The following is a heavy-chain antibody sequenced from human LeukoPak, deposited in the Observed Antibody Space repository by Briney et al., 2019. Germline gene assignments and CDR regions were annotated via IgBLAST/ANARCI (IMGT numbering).Heavy chain of an antibody. CDR1: GFTFSSYG. D-gene: IGHD3-22*01. J-gene: IGHJ4*02. Sequence: PRRSLRLSCAASGFTFSSYGMHWVRQAPGKGLEWVAVISYDGSNKYYADSVKGRFTISRDNSKNTLYLQMNSLRAEDTAVYYCAKGFSYYYDSGYDPDSYWGQGTLVTVSS. CDR3: AKGFSYYYDSGYDPDSY. CDR2: ISYDGSNK. V-gene: IGHV3-30*18.